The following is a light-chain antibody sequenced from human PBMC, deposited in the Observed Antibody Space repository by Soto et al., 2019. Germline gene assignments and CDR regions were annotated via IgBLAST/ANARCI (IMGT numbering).Light chain of an antibody. CDR1: QGISSY. CDR2: AAS. Sequence: IPLTQSPSSLSASIGDRVTITCRASQGISSYLAWYQQKPWKAPKLLIYAASTLESGVPSRFSGSRSGTDCTLTLSRLQPEHFATYYCQQLNSYPNTFGQGKRLAI. J-gene: IGKJ5*01. V-gene: IGKV1-9*01. CDR3: QQLNSYPNT.